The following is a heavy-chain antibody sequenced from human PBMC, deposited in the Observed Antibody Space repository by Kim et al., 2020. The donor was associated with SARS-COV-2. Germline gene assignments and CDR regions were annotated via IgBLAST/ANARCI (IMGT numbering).Heavy chain of an antibody. CDR1: GGSFSGYY. V-gene: IGHV4-34*01. CDR3: ARGYFTGLKTNDY. Sequence: SETLSLTCAVYGGSFSGYYWSWIRQPPGKGLEWIGEINHSGSTNYNPSLKSRVTISVDTSKNQFSLKLSSVTAADTAVYYCARGYFTGLKTNDYWGQGTLVTVSS. J-gene: IGHJ4*02. CDR2: INHSGST. D-gene: IGHD2-8*01.